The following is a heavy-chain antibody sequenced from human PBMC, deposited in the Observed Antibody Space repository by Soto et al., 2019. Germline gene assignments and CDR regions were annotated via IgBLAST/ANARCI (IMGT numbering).Heavy chain of an antibody. Sequence: ASLKVSCKSSVYTFTVYYIHWVRQAPGQGLEWMGWINPNSGGTNYAQKFQGRVTMTRDTSISTAYMELSRLRSDDTAVYYCARDLQPPYYYYDTHGGAFDIWGQGTMVTVSS. V-gene: IGHV1-2*02. CDR3: ARDLQPPYYYYDTHGGAFDI. J-gene: IGHJ3*02. D-gene: IGHD3-22*01. CDR1: VYTFTVYY. CDR2: INPNSGGT.